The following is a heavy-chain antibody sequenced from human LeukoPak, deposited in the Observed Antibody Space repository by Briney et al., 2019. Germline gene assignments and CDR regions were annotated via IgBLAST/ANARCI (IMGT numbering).Heavy chain of an antibody. CDR3: ASGYSSSWYVDY. Sequence: SVKVSCKASGGTFSSYAISWVRQAPGQGLEWMGGIIPIFGTANYAQKFQGRVTITADESTSTAYMELSSLRSEDTAVYYCASGYSSSWYVDYWGQGTLVSVSS. J-gene: IGHJ4*02. CDR2: IIPIFGTA. CDR1: GGTFSSYA. V-gene: IGHV1-69*13. D-gene: IGHD6-13*01.